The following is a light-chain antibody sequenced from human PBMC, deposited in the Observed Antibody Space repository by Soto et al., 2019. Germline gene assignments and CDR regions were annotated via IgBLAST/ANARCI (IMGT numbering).Light chain of an antibody. CDR2: VAS. CDR1: QSVSSN. J-gene: IGKJ4*01. Sequence: EIVMTQSPATLSVSPGERATLSCRASQSVSSNLAWYQQKPGQTPKLLIYVASTRATGIPARFSSSGSGTDFTLTISSLQSEEFAVYYCQQYNVWPLTFGGGTKVEFK. V-gene: IGKV3-15*01. CDR3: QQYNVWPLT.